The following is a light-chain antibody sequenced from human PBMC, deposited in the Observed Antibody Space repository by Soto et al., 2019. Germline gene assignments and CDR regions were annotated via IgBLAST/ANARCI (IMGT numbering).Light chain of an antibody. Sequence: PGARATSSFMVCQRVDSNYLAXYLXIXGXXXRXXXHGASSRATGIPERFSGSGCGTDFTLTISRLEPEDFAVYYCQQYCSSPWTFGQGNTVDIK. CDR2: GAS. CDR1: QRVDSNY. CDR3: QQYCSSPWT. J-gene: IGKJ1*01. V-gene: IGKV3-20*01.